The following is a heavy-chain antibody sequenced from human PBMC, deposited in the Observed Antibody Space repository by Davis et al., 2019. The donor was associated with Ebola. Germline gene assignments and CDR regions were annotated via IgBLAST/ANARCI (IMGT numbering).Heavy chain of an antibody. CDR1: GFNFLAYS. J-gene: IGHJ4*02. CDR3: ARGWRYFDS. V-gene: IGHV3-48*02. D-gene: IGHD3-9*01. CDR2: VSSDSKTI. Sequence: PVGSLRLSCTTSGFNFLAYSMNWVRQAPGRGLEWISYVSSDSKTIYYADSVKGRFTISRDSATKSLYLQMDSLRDEDTALYYCARGWRYFDSWGQGILVTVSS.